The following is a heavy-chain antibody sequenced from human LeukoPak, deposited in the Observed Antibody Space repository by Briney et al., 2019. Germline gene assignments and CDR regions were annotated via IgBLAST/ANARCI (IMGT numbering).Heavy chain of an antibody. J-gene: IGHJ4*02. CDR3: ARDRPNYYGSDGHYYRRDGDY. D-gene: IGHD3-22*01. CDR1: GFTFSIYA. Sequence: GGSLRLSCAASGFTFSIYAMSWVRQAPAKGLQWVSSITSRGESTWYVDSVKGRFTITRDNSENTLYLQMHSLRAEDTAVYYCARDRPNYYGSDGHYYRRDGDYWGRGTLVSVSS. V-gene: IGHV3-23*01. CDR2: ITSRGEST.